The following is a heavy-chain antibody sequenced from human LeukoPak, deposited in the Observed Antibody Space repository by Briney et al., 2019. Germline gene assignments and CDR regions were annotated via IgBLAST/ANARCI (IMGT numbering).Heavy chain of an antibody. Sequence: SQTLSLTCSVSGGSINGGSYYWSWIRQPPGKGLEWIGYIYYSGSTNYNPSLKSRVTISVDTSKNQFSLKLSSVTAADTAMYYCASLLSGSYDYWGQGTLVTVSS. D-gene: IGHD1-26*01. V-gene: IGHV4-61*01. J-gene: IGHJ4*02. CDR3: ASLLSGSYDY. CDR1: GGSINGGSYY. CDR2: IYYSGST.